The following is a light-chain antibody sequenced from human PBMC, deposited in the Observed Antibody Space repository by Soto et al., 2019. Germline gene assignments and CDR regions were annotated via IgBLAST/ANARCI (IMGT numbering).Light chain of an antibody. Sequence: EIVLTQSPGTLSLSPGERATLSCRASQSVSSSYLAWYQQKPGQAPRLLIYGASSWATGIPDRFSGSGAGTAVTLTISRLETEDCAVDYCQQYGSSPPYTFGQGTKLEIK. CDR2: GAS. CDR3: QQYGSSPPYT. J-gene: IGKJ2*01. CDR1: QSVSSSY. V-gene: IGKV3-20*01.